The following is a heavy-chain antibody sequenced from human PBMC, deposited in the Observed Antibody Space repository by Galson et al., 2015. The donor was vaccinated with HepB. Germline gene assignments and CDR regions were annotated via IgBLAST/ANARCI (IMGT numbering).Heavy chain of an antibody. D-gene: IGHD6-13*01. CDR2: TYYRSKWYN. V-gene: IGHV6-1*01. Sequence: CAISGDSVSSNSAAWNWIRQSPSRGLEWLGRTYYRSKWYNDYAVSVKSRITINPDTSKNQFSLQLNSVNPEDTAVYYCARARDGSSCYGGAFDIWGQGTMVTVSS. CDR3: ARARDGSSCYGGAFDI. CDR1: GDSVSSNSAA. J-gene: IGHJ3*02.